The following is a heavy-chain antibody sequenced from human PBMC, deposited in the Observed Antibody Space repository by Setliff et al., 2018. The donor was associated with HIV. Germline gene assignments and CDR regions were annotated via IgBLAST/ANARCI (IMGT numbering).Heavy chain of an antibody. Sequence: ASVKVSCKASGYNFITLGINWVRQAPGQGLEWMGRISTYSGKTDYAEKFQGRLTMTMDTSTRTVFMELRSLTLDDTSVYYCARGSAPNIVVAASLDIWGQGTLVTVSS. CDR3: ARGSAPNIVVAASLDI. CDR2: ISTYSGKT. D-gene: IGHD6-19*01. V-gene: IGHV1-18*01. J-gene: IGHJ4*01. CDR1: GYNFITLG.